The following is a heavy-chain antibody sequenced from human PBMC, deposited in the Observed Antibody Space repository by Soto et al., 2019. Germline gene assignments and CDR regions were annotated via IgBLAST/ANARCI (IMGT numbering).Heavy chain of an antibody. CDR1: GETFKTYA. CDR3: ARIRTGVYSSETTSARFYYGMDV. V-gene: IGHV1-69*13. Sequence: SVKVACKASGETFKTYAFTWVRQAHGQGLEWMGGIIPVFGSATSAQRFQGRVTITADESTNTIYMELSSLSSEDTAVYYCARIRTGVYSSETTSARFYYGMDVWGQGTAVTVSS. CDR2: IIPVFGSA. J-gene: IGHJ6*02. D-gene: IGHD3-10*01.